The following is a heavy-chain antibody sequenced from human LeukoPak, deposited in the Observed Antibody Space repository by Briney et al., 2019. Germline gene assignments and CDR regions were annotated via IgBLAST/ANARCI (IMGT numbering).Heavy chain of an antibody. CDR1: GFTFSSYA. D-gene: IGHD3-3*01. V-gene: IGHV3-30-3*01. CDR2: ISYDGSNK. Sequence: GRSLRLSCAASGFTFSSYAMHWVRQAPGKGLEWVAVISYDGSNKYYADSVKGRFTISRDNSKNTLYLQMNSLRAEDTAVYYRAKDGYPKPPVLRFLDPLGYFGYWGQGTLVTVSS. CDR3: AKDGYPKPPVLRFLDPLGYFGY. J-gene: IGHJ4*02.